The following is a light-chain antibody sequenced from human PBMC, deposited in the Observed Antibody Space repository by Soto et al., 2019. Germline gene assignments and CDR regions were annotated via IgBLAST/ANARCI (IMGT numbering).Light chain of an antibody. J-gene: IGKJ2*01. Sequence: EIGMRQSPATLSVSTGERATLSCRASQSVSSNVAWYQQIPGQTPRLLIYGASTRATGIPVRFSGSGSGTEFTLTISSLQSEDFAVYYCHQYDDGPYTFGQGTKVDIK. CDR1: QSVSSN. V-gene: IGKV3-15*01. CDR3: HQYDDGPYT. CDR2: GAS.